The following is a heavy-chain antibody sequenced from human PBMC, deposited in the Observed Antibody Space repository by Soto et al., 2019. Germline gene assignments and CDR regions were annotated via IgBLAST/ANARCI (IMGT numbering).Heavy chain of an antibody. D-gene: IGHD3-22*01. CDR1: GYTFTNYD. Sequence: ASVKVSCKASGYTFTNYDINWVRQATGQGLEWMGWMNPNSGNTGYAQKFQGRVTMTRNTTISTAYLELSSLRSEDTAVYYCAREATVVVITARGMDVWGQGTTVTVSS. CDR2: MNPNSGNT. CDR3: AREATVVVITARGMDV. J-gene: IGHJ6*02. V-gene: IGHV1-8*01.